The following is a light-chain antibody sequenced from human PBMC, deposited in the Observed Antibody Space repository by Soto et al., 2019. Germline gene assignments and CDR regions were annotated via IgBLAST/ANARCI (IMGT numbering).Light chain of an antibody. V-gene: IGKV1-5*03. Sequence: DIQMTQSPSTLSASVGDRVTITCRASQSISDWLAWYQQRPGKAPKLLIYKASSVESGVPSRFSGSGSGTEFTLTISSLQPDDFATYYCQHYGTYSWTLGQGTKVDIK. CDR1: QSISDW. CDR2: KAS. J-gene: IGKJ1*01. CDR3: QHYGTYSWT.